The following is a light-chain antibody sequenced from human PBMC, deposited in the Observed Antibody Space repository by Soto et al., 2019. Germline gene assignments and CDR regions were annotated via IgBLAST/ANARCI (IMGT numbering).Light chain of an antibody. V-gene: IGLV2-14*01. CDR1: SSHIGYYNY. Sequence: QSVLTQPASVSGSPGQWITISCTGTSSHIGYYNYVSWYRQDPGKAPKLILYEVSNRPSGVSNRFSGSKSGNTASLTISGLQAEDEADYYCSSYARSSSLVVFGGGTKLTVL. J-gene: IGLJ3*02. CDR3: SSYARSSSLVV. CDR2: EVS.